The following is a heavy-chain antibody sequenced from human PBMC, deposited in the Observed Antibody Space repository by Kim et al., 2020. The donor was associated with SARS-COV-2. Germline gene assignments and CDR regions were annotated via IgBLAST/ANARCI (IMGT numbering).Heavy chain of an antibody. CDR3: ARSGVVTAIPTYYYGMDV. Sequence: GGSLRLSCAASGFTVSSNYMSWVRQAPGKGLEWVSVIYIGGSTYYADSVKGRFTISRDNSKNTLYLQMNSLRAEDTAVYYCARSGVVTAIPTYYYGMDVWGQGTTVTVSS. V-gene: IGHV3-66*01. J-gene: IGHJ6*02. CDR1: GFTVSSNY. D-gene: IGHD2-21*02. CDR2: IYIGGST.